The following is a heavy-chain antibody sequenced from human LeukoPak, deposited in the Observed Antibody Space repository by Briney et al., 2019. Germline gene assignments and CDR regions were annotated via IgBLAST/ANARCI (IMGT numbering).Heavy chain of an antibody. CDR3: ARDLDQYNGRFGGFGHDF. J-gene: IGHJ4*02. CDR2: ISAYNGNT. V-gene: IGHV1-18*01. CDR1: GYTFINYG. D-gene: IGHD3-10*01. Sequence: ASVKASCKASGYTFINYGINWVRQAPGQGLEWMGWISAYNGNTNYAQSLQGRVTMTTDTSTSTVYMEMRSLTSDDTAAYYCARDLDQYNGRFGGFGHDFWGQGTLVTVSS.